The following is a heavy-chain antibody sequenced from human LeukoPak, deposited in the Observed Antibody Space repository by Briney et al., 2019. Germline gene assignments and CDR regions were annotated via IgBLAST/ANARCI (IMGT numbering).Heavy chain of an antibody. CDR1: GFTFSSYG. J-gene: IGHJ6*02. D-gene: IGHD3-10*01. CDR2: ISYDGSNK. Sequence: PGGSLRLSCAASGFTFSSYGMHWVRQAPGKGLEWVAVISYDGSNKYYADSVKGRFTISRDNSKNTLYLQMNSLRAEDTAVYYCAKDSTMVREPYYYYGMDVWGQGTTVTVSS. CDR3: AKDSTMVREPYYYYGMDV. V-gene: IGHV3-30*18.